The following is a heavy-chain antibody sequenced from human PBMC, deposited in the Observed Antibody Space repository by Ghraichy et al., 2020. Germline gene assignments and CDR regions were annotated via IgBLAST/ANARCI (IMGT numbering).Heavy chain of an antibody. CDR1: GFTFSTYN. Sequence: GALRLSCAASGFTFSTYNMNWVRQAPGKGLEWVSYISSSTTTIYYADSVKGRFTISRDNAKNSLYLQMNSLRDEDTAMYYCARDMITFGGVIASDAFDFWGQGTMVTVSS. J-gene: IGHJ3*01. CDR2: ISSSTTTI. CDR3: ARDMITFGGVIASDAFDF. V-gene: IGHV3-48*02. D-gene: IGHD3-16*02.